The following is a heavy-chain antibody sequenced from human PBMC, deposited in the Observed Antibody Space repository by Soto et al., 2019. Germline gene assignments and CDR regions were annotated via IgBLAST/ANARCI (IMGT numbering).Heavy chain of an antibody. D-gene: IGHD4-4*01. CDR2: IDPGGSDT. Sequence: VESLKISCTTSGYSFTTYWINWVRQMPGKGPEWMGKIDPGGSDTTYSPSFQGHVTISLDKSITAAYLQWSSLKASDTAMYYCARVGHDYSNSGMDVWGQGTTVTVSS. J-gene: IGHJ6*02. CDR3: ARVGHDYSNSGMDV. CDR1: GYSFTTYW. V-gene: IGHV5-10-1*01.